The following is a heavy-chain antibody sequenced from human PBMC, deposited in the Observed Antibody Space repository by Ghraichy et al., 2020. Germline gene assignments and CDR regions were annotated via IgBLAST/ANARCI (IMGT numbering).Heavy chain of an antibody. CDR3: TRVRWSYDVSEY. Sequence: GGSLRLSCAASGFTFTRYWMSWVRRAPGRGLEWLANINEDGSRSYFGGSVKGRFTISRDNARNSVYLQLNSLRAEDTAVYYCTRVRWSYDVSEYWGQGTLVTVSS. J-gene: IGHJ4*02. CDR1: GFTFTRYW. V-gene: IGHV3-7*04. CDR2: INEDGSRS. D-gene: IGHD3-10*01.